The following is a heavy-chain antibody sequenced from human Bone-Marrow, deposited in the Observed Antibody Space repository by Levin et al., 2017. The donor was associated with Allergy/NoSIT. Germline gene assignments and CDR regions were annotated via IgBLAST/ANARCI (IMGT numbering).Heavy chain of an antibody. CDR3: TTEAFDI. CDR2: FDPEDGET. V-gene: IGHV1-24*01. J-gene: IGHJ3*02. Sequence: PPASVKVSCKVSGYRVTQLAIHWVRQAPGKGLEWMGNFDPEDGETSYARKLQGRITLTEDISTDTAYMELTNLRSDDTGVYYCTTEAFDIWGQGTMVFVSS. CDR1: GYRVTQLA.